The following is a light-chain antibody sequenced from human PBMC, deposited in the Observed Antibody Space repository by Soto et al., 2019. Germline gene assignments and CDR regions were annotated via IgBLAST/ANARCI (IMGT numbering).Light chain of an antibody. Sequence: SYELTQPPSVSVSPGQTASITCSGDKLGDKYACWYQQKPGQSPVLVIYQNNKRPSGIPERFSGSNFGNTATLTISGTQAMDEADYYCQAWDSSTVVFGGGTKVTV. J-gene: IGLJ2*01. V-gene: IGLV3-1*01. CDR2: QNN. CDR3: QAWDSSTVV. CDR1: KLGDKY.